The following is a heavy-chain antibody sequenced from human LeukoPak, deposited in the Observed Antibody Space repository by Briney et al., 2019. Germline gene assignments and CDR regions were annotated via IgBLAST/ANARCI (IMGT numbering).Heavy chain of an antibody. V-gene: IGHV4-39*07. D-gene: IGHD5-18*01. J-gene: IGHJ2*01. CDR2: IYYRGTT. CDR3: ARVTASYGYGYWYFDL. CDR1: GGSISSSSYY. Sequence: PSETLSLTCTVSGGSISSSSYYWGWIRHPPGKGLEWIGSIYYRGTTYYNPSLKSRVTISVDTSKNQFSLKLSSVTAADTAMYYCARVTASYGYGYWYFDLWGRGTLVTVSS.